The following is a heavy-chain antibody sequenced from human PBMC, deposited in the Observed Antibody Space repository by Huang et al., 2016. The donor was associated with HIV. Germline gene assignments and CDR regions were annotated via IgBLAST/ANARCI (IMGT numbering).Heavy chain of an antibody. CDR2: IVVGSGNT. Sequence: QMQLVQSGPEVKKPGTSVTVSCQASGFSFISSAVQWVRQARGQRLEWRGGIVVGSGNTNYAQKVQGRVTRTRDMSTSTAYMELRRLRSEDTAVYHCAAGEILTGLDDYRMDVWGQGTTVTVSS. J-gene: IGHJ6*02. D-gene: IGHD3-9*01. V-gene: IGHV1-58*01. CDR1: GFSFISSA. CDR3: AAGEILTGLDDYRMDV.